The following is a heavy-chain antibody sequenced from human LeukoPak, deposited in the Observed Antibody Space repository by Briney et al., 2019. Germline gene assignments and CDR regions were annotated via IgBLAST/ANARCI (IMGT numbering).Heavy chain of an antibody. J-gene: IGHJ4*02. CDR3: AREPGNSGYTYFDY. CDR1: GFIFSHFA. Sequence: GGSLRLSCAASGFIFSHFAMHWVRQAPGKGLGWVASISYDGRNKYYADSVKGRFTISRDSSKDTLYLQMNSLGPEDTAVYYCAREPGNSGYTYFDYWGQGTLVTVSS. V-gene: IGHV3-30*01. D-gene: IGHD3-22*01. CDR2: ISYDGRNK.